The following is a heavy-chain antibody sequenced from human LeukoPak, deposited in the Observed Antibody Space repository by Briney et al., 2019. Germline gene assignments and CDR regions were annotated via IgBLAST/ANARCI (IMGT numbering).Heavy chain of an antibody. CDR1: GFTFSSYA. CDR3: TTDRAMVRGVISRFDY. D-gene: IGHD3-10*01. Sequence: PGRSLRLSCAASGFTFSSYAMHWVRQAPGKVLEWVGRIKSKTDGGTTDYAAPVKARFTISRDDSKNTLYLQMNSLKTEDTAVYYCTTDRAMVRGVISRFDYWGQGTLVTVSS. V-gene: IGHV3-15*01. J-gene: IGHJ4*02. CDR2: IKSKTDGGTT.